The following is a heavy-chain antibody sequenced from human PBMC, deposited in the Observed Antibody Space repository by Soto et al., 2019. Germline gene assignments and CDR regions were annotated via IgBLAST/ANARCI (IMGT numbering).Heavy chain of an antibody. CDR3: ARAQYCGGDCYSGVRR. Sequence: SVKVSCKASRGTFSSYAISWVRQAPGQGLEWMGGIIPIFGTANYAQKFQGRVTITADESTSTAYMELSSLRSEDTAVYYCARAQYCGGDCYSGVRRWGQGTMVTVSS. CDR2: IIPIFGTA. D-gene: IGHD2-21*02. CDR1: RGTFSSYA. V-gene: IGHV1-69*13. J-gene: IGHJ3*01.